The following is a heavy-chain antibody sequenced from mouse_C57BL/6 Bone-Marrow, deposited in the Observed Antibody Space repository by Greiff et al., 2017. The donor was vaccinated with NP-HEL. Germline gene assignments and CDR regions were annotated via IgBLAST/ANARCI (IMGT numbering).Heavy chain of an antibody. CDR1: GFTFSDFY. V-gene: IGHV7-1*01. J-gene: IGHJ3*01. D-gene: IGHD3-2*02. Sequence: EVKVVESGGGLVQPGRSLRLSCATSGFTFSDFYMEWVRQAPGKGLEWIAASRHKANDYTSEYSASVKGPFIVSRDTSQSILYLQMNALRAEDTAVYYCARDEAAQTIFAYWGQGTLVTVAA. CDR2: SRHKANDYTS. CDR3: ARDEAAQTIFAY.